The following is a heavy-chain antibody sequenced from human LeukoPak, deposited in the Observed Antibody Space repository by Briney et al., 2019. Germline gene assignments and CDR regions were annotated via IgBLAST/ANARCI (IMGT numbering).Heavy chain of an antibody. D-gene: IGHD5-12*01. CDR1: GLNLRNAR. CDR3: AEASDPWLRLT. J-gene: IGHJ5*02. V-gene: IGHV3-7*05. CDR2: IKQDESEK. Sequence: PGGSLRLSCSVHGLNLRNARGTSGRQAPGKGLEWVGNIKQDESEKRYADSVRGRFSISRDNAQTSLYLQMNSRRAEGTAGDYCAEASDPWLRLTWGEGTLVTVSS.